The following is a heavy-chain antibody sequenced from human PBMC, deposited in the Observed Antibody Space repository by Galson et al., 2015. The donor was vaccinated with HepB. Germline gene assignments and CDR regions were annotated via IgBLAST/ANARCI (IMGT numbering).Heavy chain of an antibody. V-gene: IGHV4-4*07. CDR1: GGSISSYY. CDR2: IYTRGST. J-gene: IGHJ6*03. D-gene: IGHD1-14*01. CDR3: ASITLTLGGGYMDV. Sequence: SETLSLTCTVSGGSISSYYWSWIRQPAGKGLEWIGRIYTRGSTNYNPSLKSRVTMSVDTSKNQFSLKLSSVTAADTAVYYCASITLTLGGGYMDVWGKGTTVTVSS.